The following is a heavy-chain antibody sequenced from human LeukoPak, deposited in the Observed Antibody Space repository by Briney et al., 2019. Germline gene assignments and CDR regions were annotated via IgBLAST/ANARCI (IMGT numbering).Heavy chain of an antibody. CDR2: IWYDGSNK. V-gene: IGHV3-33*01. CDR1: GFTFSSYG. Sequence: SGGSLRLSCAASGFTFSSYGMHWVRQAPGKGLEWVAVIWYDGSNKYCADSVKGRFTISRDNSKNTLYLQMNSLRVEDTAVYYCARDRVYYDILTGSYDYWGQGTLVTVSS. CDR3: ARDRVYYDILTGSYDY. D-gene: IGHD3-9*01. J-gene: IGHJ4*02.